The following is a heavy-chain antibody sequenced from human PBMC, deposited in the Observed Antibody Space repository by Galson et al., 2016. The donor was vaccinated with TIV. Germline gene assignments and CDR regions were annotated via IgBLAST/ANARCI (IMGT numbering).Heavy chain of an antibody. Sequence: SLRLSCAASGFTFSTYALTWVRQTPGKGLEWVSTISGTGISTYYAASVKGRFTVSRDNSKSTLYLQMNSLRAEDTAIYYCAKDRGKQWLVPTDSWGQGTLVTVSS. D-gene: IGHD6-19*01. J-gene: IGHJ5*01. CDR3: AKDRGKQWLVPTDS. CDR2: ISGTGIST. CDR1: GFTFSTYA. V-gene: IGHV3-23*01.